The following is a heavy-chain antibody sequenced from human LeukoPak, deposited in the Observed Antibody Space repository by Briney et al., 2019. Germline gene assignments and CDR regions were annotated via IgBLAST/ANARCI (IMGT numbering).Heavy chain of an antibody. Sequence: SETLSLTCTVSGGSISSSSYYWGWIRQPPGKGLEWIGSIYYSGSTYYNPSLKSRVTTSVDTSKNQFSLKLSSVTAADTAVYYCARLGDVIVGATMDYWGQGTLVTVSS. V-gene: IGHV4-39*01. D-gene: IGHD1-26*01. CDR2: IYYSGST. CDR3: ARLGDVIVGATMDY. J-gene: IGHJ4*02. CDR1: GGSISSSSYY.